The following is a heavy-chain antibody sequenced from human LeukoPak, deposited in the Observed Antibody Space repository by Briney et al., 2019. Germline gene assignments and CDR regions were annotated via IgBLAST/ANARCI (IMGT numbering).Heavy chain of an antibody. CDR1: GFTFSGFW. D-gene: IGHD2-8*01. CDR3: AQWRNGALA. Sequence: GGSLRLSCAASGFTFSGFWMSWVRQAPGKGLEWVANIKQDRSENYYVDSVKGRFIISRDNARNSLYLQMNSLRAEDTAMYYCAQWRNGALAWGQGTLVTVSS. J-gene: IGHJ5*02. CDR2: IKQDRSEN. V-gene: IGHV3-7*01.